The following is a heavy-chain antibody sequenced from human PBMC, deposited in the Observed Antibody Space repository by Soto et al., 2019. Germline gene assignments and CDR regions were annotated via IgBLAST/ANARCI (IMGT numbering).Heavy chain of an antibody. D-gene: IGHD5-12*01. J-gene: IGHJ4*02. CDR3: AREAGYDYGFDS. V-gene: IGHV1-2*02. CDR2: LNPETGST. CDR1: GYSLPNYY. Sequence: QVQLVQSGAEVKTPGASVKVSCQASGYSLPNYYMNWVRQASGQGLEWMGWLNPETGSTKVAQEFQGRVTMTRDTSTSTAYLELSSLRSDDTAVYYCAREAGYDYGFDSWGQGTQVTVSS.